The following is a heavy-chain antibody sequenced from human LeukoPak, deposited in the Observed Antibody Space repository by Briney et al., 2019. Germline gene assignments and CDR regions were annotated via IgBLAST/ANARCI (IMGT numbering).Heavy chain of an antibody. V-gene: IGHV1-69*05. J-gene: IGHJ5*02. D-gene: IGHD2-15*01. Sequence: ASVKVSCKASGYTFTGYYMHWVRQAPGQGLEWMGRIIPIFGTANYAQKFQGRVTITTDESTSTAYMELSSLGSEDTAVYYCARGVVFDPWGQGTLVTVSS. CDR1: GYTFTGYY. CDR3: ARGVVFDP. CDR2: IIPIFGTA.